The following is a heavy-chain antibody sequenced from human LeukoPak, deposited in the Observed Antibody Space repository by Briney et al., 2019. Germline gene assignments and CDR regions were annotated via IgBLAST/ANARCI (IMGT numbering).Heavy chain of an antibody. CDR3: ARVATVPPSYYYYMDV. D-gene: IGHD4-11*01. Sequence: SETLSLTCTVSGGSISTYYWSWIRQPPGKGLEWIGYIYYSGSTDYNPSLKSRVTISVDTSKNQFSLWVNSVSAADTAVYYCARVATVPPSYYYYMDVWGRGTTVTVSS. J-gene: IGHJ6*03. CDR2: IYYSGST. V-gene: IGHV4-59*01. CDR1: GGSISTYY.